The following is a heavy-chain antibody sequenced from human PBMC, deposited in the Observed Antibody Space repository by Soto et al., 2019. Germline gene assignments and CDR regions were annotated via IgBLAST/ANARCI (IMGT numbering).Heavy chain of an antibody. V-gene: IGHV4-31*02. CDR3: ALALGPTTGLDY. CDR1: GASTVSHYH. Sequence: QVQLQESGPGLVKPSQTLSLTCSVSGASTVSHYHWTWIRQPPGKGLEWMGYIYNSGTTFYNPPLTSRLSISMDTSGNQFSLELRSVTAADTAVYYCALALGPTTGLDYWGQGTLVTVSS. D-gene: IGHD1-26*01. CDR2: IYNSGTT. J-gene: IGHJ4*02.